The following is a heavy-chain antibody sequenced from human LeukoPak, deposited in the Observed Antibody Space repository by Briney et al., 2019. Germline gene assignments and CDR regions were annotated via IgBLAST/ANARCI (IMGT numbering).Heavy chain of an antibody. CDR1: GGSISGHY. V-gene: IGHV4-59*11. D-gene: IGHD6-13*01. J-gene: IGHJ4*02. CDR2: IFYSGGT. Sequence: SETLSLTCTVSGGSISGHYWSWIRQPPGRGLEWIGYIFYSGGTNYNPSLKSRVTMSVDTSKNQFSLQLSSVTAADTAVYYCARVRSAAATNAFDYCGQGTLVTVSS. CDR3: ARVRSAAATNAFDY.